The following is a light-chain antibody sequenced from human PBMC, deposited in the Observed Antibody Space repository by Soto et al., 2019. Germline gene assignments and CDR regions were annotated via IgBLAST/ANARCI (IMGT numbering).Light chain of an antibody. CDR2: DNS. Sequence: QSVLTQPPSVSWAPGQRVTISCTGSSSNIGAGYDVHWYQQLPGTAPKLIIYDNSNRPSGVPDRFSGSKSGTSASLAITGLEAEDEADYYCQSYDSSRRGYVVFGGGTKLTVL. V-gene: IGLV1-40*01. CDR3: QSYDSSRRGYVV. CDR1: SSNIGAGYD. J-gene: IGLJ2*01.